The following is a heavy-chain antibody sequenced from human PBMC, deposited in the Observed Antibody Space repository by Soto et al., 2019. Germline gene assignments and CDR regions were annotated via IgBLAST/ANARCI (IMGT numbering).Heavy chain of an antibody. CDR1: GFTFSSYA. Sequence: PGGSLRLSCAASGFTFSSYAMSWVRQAPGKGLEWVSAISGSGGSTYYADSVKGRFTISRDNSKNTLYLQMNSLRAEDTAVYYCAKDPVVVVAATYDYWGQGTLVTVSS. J-gene: IGHJ4*02. CDR2: ISGSGGST. V-gene: IGHV3-23*01. D-gene: IGHD2-15*01. CDR3: AKDPVVVVAATYDY.